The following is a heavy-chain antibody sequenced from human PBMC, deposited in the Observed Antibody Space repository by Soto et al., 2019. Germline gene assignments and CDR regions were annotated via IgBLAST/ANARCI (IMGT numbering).Heavy chain of an antibody. Sequence: SETLSLTCAVYGGSFSGYYWSWIRQPPGKGLEWIGEINHSGSTNYNPSLKSRVTISVDTSKNQFSLKLSSVTAADTAVYYCALLGGGALLRYYYYMDVWGKGTTVTVSS. CDR2: INHSGST. D-gene: IGHD2-15*01. CDR3: ALLGGGALLRYYYYMDV. J-gene: IGHJ6*03. V-gene: IGHV4-34*01. CDR1: GGSFSGYY.